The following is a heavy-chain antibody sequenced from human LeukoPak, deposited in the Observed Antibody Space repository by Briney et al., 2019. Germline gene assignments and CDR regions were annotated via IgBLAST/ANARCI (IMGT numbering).Heavy chain of an antibody. V-gene: IGHV1-46*01. CDR3: ARGYCSGGGCSVLDAFDG. Sequence: ASVKVSCKASGYSFTTYHIHWVRQAPGQGLEWMGKINPSGGSTSYPQKFQGRVTMTRDTSTTTVYMELSTLRSEDTAIYYCARGYCSGGGCSVLDAFDGWGQGTMVTVSS. CDR2: INPSGGST. CDR1: GYSFTTYH. D-gene: IGHD2-15*01. J-gene: IGHJ3*01.